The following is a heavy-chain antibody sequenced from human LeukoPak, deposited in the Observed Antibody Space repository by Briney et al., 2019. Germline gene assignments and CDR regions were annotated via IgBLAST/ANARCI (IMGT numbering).Heavy chain of an antibody. V-gene: IGHV3-9*01. J-gene: IGHJ3*01. CDR2: ISWNSGHI. Sequence: GGSLRLSCAASGFTFDDYAMHWVRQAPGKGLEWVSSISWNSGHIGYADSVKGRFTISRDNAKNTLYLQMDSLRAEDTAVYYCVRDGYAFDVWGQGTMVTVSS. CDR1: GFTFDDYA. CDR3: VRDGYAFDV.